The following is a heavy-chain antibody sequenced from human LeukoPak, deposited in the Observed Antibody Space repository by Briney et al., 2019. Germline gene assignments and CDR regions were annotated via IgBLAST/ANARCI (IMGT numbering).Heavy chain of an antibody. CDR2: THTSGST. CDR1: GGSISSYY. CDR3: ARFGRLGELSLSYYYYYYYMDV. Sequence: SETLSLTCTVSGGSISSYYWSWIRQPAGKGLEWIGRTHTSGSTNYNPSLKSRVTMSVDTSKNQFSLELSSVTAADTAVYYCARFGRLGELSLSYYYYYYYMDVWGKGTTVTVSS. D-gene: IGHD3-16*02. J-gene: IGHJ6*03. V-gene: IGHV4-4*07.